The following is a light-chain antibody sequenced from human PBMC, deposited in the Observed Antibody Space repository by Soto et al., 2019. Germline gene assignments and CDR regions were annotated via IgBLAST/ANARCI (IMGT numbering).Light chain of an antibody. Sequence: EMDMTQSPATLSVSPGEGATLSCRAAQNIGNALGWYQQRPGQAPRLLIYGAFHRATGIPSRFSGYWSGTEFTLTISSLQPEDSATYYCQYLGAFGQGTKLEIK. CDR1: QNIGNA. CDR3: QYLGA. J-gene: IGKJ2*01. CDR2: GAF. V-gene: IGKV3-15*01.